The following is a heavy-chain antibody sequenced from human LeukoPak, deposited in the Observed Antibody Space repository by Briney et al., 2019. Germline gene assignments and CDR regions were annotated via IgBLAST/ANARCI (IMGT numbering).Heavy chain of an antibody. D-gene: IGHD6-13*01. J-gene: IGHJ4*02. CDR1: GGSISSSSYY. CDR3: ASSSWLRDANFDS. CDR2: IYYSGST. V-gene: IGHV4-39*07. Sequence: PSETLSLTCTVSGGSISSSSYYWGWIRQPPGKGLEWIGGIYYSGSTYYNPSLKSRVTISVDTSKNQFSLKLSSVTAADTAVYYCASSSWLRDANFDSWGQGTLVTVSS.